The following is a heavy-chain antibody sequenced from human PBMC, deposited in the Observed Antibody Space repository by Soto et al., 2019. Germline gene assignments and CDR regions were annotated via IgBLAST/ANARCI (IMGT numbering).Heavy chain of an antibody. Sequence: VESLKISCKASGYMFTRYWIAWVRQIPGKGLEWMGIIDPGDSDTRYSPSFEGQVTISADKSISTAYLQWSSLKASDTAMYYCARHGTDGDGYKFSPLYYYYCTHVWGQGNTVSVS. J-gene: IGHJ6*02. D-gene: IGHD1-1*01. V-gene: IGHV5-51*01. CDR3: ARHGTDGDGYKFSPLYYYYCTHV. CDR1: GYMFTRYW. CDR2: IDPGDSDT.